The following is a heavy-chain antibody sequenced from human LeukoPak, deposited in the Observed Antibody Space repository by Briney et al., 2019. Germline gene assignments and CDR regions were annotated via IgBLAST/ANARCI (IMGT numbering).Heavy chain of an antibody. D-gene: IGHD3-10*01. CDR3: ARMVRGVSGDNWFDP. Sequence: SETLSLTCTVSGGSISSSSYYWGWIRQPPGKGLEWIGSIYYSGSTYYNPSLKSRVTISVDTSKNQFSLKLSSVTAADTAVYYCARMVRGVSGDNWFDPWGQGTLVTVSS. V-gene: IGHV4-39*01. CDR1: GGSISSSSYY. J-gene: IGHJ5*02. CDR2: IYYSGST.